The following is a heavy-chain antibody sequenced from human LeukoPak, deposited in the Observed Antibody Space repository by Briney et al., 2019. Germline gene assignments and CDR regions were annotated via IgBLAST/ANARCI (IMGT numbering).Heavy chain of an antibody. D-gene: IGHD2-15*01. CDR3: AKGTGYCSGGSCPHYY. CDR2: IRYDGSNK. V-gene: IGHV3-30*02. CDR1: GFTFSSYG. Sequence: GGSLRLSXAASGFTFSSYGMHWVRQAPGKGLEWVAFIRYDGSNKYYADSVKGRFTISRDNSKNTLYLQMNSLRAEDTAVYYCAKGTGYCSGGSCPHYYWGQGTLVTVSS. J-gene: IGHJ4*02.